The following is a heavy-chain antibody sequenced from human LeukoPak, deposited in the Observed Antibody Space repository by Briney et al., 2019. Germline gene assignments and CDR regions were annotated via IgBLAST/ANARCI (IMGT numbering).Heavy chain of an antibody. V-gene: IGHV1-46*01. J-gene: IGHJ6*03. Sequence: ASVKVSCKASGYTFTSYYMHWVRQAPGQGLEWMGIINPSGGSTSYAQKFQGRVTMTRDTSTSTVYMELSSLRSEGTAVYYCARAGLYGSGSYYNHYYYYYYMDVWGKGTTVTISS. CDR2: INPSGGST. CDR3: ARAGLYGSGSYYNHYYYYYYMDV. D-gene: IGHD3-10*01. CDR1: GYTFTSYY.